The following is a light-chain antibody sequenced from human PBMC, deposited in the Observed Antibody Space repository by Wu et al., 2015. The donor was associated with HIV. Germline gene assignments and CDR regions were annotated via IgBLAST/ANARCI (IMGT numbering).Light chain of an antibody. CDR2: GAS. CDR1: QNIDTGN. Sequence: IVLTQSPGTLSLSPGERATLPCRASQNIDTGNLAWYQQKPGQAPRLLIFGASSRATGIPDRFGGSGSGTDFTLTISRLEPEDFAVYYCQQYGSSQWTFGQGTKVEIK. V-gene: IGKV3-20*01. J-gene: IGKJ1*01. CDR3: QQYGSSQWT.